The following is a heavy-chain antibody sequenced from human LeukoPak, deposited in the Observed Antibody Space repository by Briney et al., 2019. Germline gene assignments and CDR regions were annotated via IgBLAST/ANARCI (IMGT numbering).Heavy chain of an antibody. J-gene: IGHJ6*03. CDR2: VYYNGNT. Sequence: SETLSLTCSVSGVSISSSRYYWGWIRQPPGQGLEWIGSVYYNGNTYYNPSLKGRVTISVDTSKNQFSLKLSSVTAADTAVYYCARAGSSGYYGGYYYYYMDVWGKGTTVTISS. CDR3: ARAGSSGYYGGYYYYYMDV. V-gene: IGHV4-39*07. CDR1: GVSISSSRYY. D-gene: IGHD3-22*01.